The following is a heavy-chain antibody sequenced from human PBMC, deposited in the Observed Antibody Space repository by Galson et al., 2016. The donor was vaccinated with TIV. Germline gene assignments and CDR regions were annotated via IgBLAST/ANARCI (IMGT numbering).Heavy chain of an antibody. CDR2: INPGNGNT. D-gene: IGHD5-24*01. J-gene: IGHJ4*02. V-gene: IGHV1-3*01. CDR3: APPKEMTTLTY. Sequence: SVKVSCKASGYTFINYAMYWVRQAPGQRLEWMGWINPGNGNTRYSETFRGRVTLTRDTSATTAYMELTSLTSDDTAMYYSAPPKEMTTLTYWGQGTLVTVSS. CDR1: GYTFINYA.